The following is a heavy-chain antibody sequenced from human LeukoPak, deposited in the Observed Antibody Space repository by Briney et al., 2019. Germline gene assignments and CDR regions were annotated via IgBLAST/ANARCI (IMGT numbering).Heavy chain of an antibody. CDR2: IYYSGST. J-gene: IGHJ4*02. V-gene: IGHV4-59*12. CDR1: GGSISSYY. D-gene: IGHD3-10*01. CDR3: ARPGWFGELYKGYYFDY. Sequence: SETLSLTCTVSGGSISSYYWSWIRQPPGKGLEWIGYIYYSGSTNYNPSLKSRVTISVDTSKNQFSLNLNSVTAADTAVYYCARPGWFGELYKGYYFDYWGLGTLVTVSS.